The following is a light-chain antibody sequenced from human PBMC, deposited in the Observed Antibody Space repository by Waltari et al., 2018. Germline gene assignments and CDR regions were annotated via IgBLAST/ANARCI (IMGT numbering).Light chain of an antibody. V-gene: IGLV2-23*02. Sequence: SALTQPASVSGSPGQSITISCTGTSSDVGGYNLVSWYQQHPDKAPKLVIYGVTKRPSGVSDRFSGSKSGNTASLTISGLQAEDEADYYCYSYAGSANGVFGGGTTLTVL. CDR2: GVT. CDR3: YSYAGSANGV. CDR1: SSDVGGYNL. J-gene: IGLJ3*02.